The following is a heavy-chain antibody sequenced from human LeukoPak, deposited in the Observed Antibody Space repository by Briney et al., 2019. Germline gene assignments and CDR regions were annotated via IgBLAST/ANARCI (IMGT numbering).Heavy chain of an antibody. V-gene: IGHV1-2*02. CDR2: INPNSGGT. CDR1: GYTFTGYY. D-gene: IGHD6-13*01. Sequence: ASVKVSCKASGYTFTGYYMHWVRQAPGQGLEWMGWINPNSGGTNYAQKFQGRVTMTRDTSISTAYMELSRLRSDDTAVYYCARGGQAAGTRSWFDPWGQGTLVTVSS. CDR3: ARGGQAAGTRSWFDP. J-gene: IGHJ5*02.